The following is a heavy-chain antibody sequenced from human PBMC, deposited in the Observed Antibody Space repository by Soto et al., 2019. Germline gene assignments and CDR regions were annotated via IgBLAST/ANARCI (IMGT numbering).Heavy chain of an antibody. Sequence: LSLTCTVSGGSISSYYWSWIRQPPGKGLEWIGYIYYSGSTNYNPSLKSRVTISVDTSKNQFSLKLSSVTAADTAVYYCAREGYGDYDFGYWGQGTLVTVSS. V-gene: IGHV4-59*01. CDR1: GGSISSYY. D-gene: IGHD4-17*01. CDR2: IYYSGST. J-gene: IGHJ4*02. CDR3: AREGYGDYDFGY.